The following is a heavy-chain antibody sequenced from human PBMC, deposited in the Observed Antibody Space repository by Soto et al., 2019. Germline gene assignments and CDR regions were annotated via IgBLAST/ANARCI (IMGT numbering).Heavy chain of an antibody. Sequence: SETLSRTCGVSGGTIRSPDWWTLFRQPPGKGLEWIGEIFQSGSTNYTPSPESRVTISVDKSKNQFSLTLTSVTAADTAVYFCARGRGRYSSGWSWFDPWGQGILVTVSS. CDR2: IFQSGST. D-gene: IGHD6-19*01. J-gene: IGHJ5*02. V-gene: IGHV4-4*02. CDR1: GGTIRSPDW. CDR3: ARGRGRYSSGWSWFDP.